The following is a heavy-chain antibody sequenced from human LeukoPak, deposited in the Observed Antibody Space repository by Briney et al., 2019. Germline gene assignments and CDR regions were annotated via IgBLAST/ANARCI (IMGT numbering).Heavy chain of an antibody. D-gene: IGHD6-6*01. CDR3: ARVGSQLVGAGTFDY. Sequence: GGSLRLSCSAPGFTVSRSYMTWVRQAPGKGLEWVSVIYSGGSTYYADSVQGRFTISRNNSKNTLSLQVNSLRPDDTAVYYCARVGSQLVGAGTFDYWGQGTRVTVSS. CDR2: IYSGGST. J-gene: IGHJ4*02. V-gene: IGHV3-53*04. CDR1: GFTVSRSY.